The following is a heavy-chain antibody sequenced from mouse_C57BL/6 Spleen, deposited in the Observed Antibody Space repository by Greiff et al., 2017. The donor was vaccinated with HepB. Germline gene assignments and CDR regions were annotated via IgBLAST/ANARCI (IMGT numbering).Heavy chain of an antibody. J-gene: IGHJ3*01. CDR3: ARGITTVEAY. D-gene: IGHD1-1*01. Sequence: QVHVKQSGAELVKPGASVKMSCKASGYTFTSYWITWVKQRPGQGLEWIGDIYPGSGSTNYNEKFKSKATLTVDTSSSTAYMQLSSLTSEDSAVYYCARGITTVEAYWGQGTLVTVSA. CDR1: GYTFTSYW. V-gene: IGHV1-55*01. CDR2: IYPGSGST.